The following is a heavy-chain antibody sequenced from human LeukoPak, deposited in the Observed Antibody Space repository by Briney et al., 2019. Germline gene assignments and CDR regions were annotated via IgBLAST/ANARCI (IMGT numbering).Heavy chain of an antibody. CDR2: ISYDGSNK. CDR3: AKASSAYDSSGSHPFDY. D-gene: IGHD3-22*01. V-gene: IGHV3-30*18. Sequence: GSLRLSCAASGFTFSSYGMHWVRQAPGKGLEWVAVISYDGSNKYYADSVKGRFTISRDNSKNTLYLQMNSLRAEDTAVYYCAKASSAYDSSGSHPFDYWGQGTLVTVSS. CDR1: GFTFSSYG. J-gene: IGHJ4*02.